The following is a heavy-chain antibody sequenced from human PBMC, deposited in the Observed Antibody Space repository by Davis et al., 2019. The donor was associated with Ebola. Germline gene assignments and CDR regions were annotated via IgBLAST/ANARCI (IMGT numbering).Heavy chain of an antibody. CDR1: GGSISSYY. J-gene: IGHJ5*02. CDR3: ASFMTTVTTGWFDP. D-gene: IGHD4-11*01. CDR2: IYYSGST. V-gene: IGHV4-59*06. Sequence: SETLSLTCTVSGGSISSYYWSWIRQPPGKGLEWIGYIYYSGSTYYNPSLKSRVTISVDTSKNQFSLKLSSVTAADTAVYYCASFMTTVTTGWFDPWGQGTLVTVSS.